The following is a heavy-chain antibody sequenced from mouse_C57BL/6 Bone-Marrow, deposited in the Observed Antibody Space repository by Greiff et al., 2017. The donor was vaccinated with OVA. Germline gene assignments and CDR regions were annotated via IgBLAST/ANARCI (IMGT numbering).Heavy chain of an antibody. CDR2: IYPRSGNT. CDR3: ARCHYYGSTFFDY. CDR1: GYTFTSYG. D-gene: IGHD1-1*01. J-gene: IGHJ2*01. Sequence: QVQLKESGAELARPRASVKLSCKASGYTFTSYGISWVKQRTGQGLEWIGEIYPRSGNTYYNEKFKGKATLTADKSSSTAYMELRSLTSEDSAVYFCARCHYYGSTFFDYWGQGTTLTVSS. V-gene: IGHV1-81*01.